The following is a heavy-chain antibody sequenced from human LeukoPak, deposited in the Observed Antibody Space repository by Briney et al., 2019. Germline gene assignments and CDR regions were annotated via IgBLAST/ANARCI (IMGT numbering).Heavy chain of an antibody. D-gene: IGHD3-9*01. CDR2: INPNSGGT. V-gene: IGHV1-2*04. J-gene: IGHJ4*02. CDR3: ARSKRGDYDILTGYYLDY. Sequence: ASVTVSFTASGYTFTVYYMHWVRQAPGQGLEWMGWINPNSGGTNYAQKFQGWVTMTRDTSISTAYMELSRLRSDDTAVYYCARSKRGDYDILTGYYLDYWGQGTLVTVSS. CDR1: GYTFTVYY.